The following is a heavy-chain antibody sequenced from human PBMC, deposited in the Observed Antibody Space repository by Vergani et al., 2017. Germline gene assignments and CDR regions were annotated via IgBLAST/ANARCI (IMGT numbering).Heavy chain of an antibody. CDR2: FDPEDGET. CDR3: ATYPPLPITFGGVLGVYYGMDV. CDR1: GYTLTELC. V-gene: IGHV1-24*01. Sequence: QVQLVQSGAEVKKPGASVKVSCKVSGYTLTELCMHWVRQAPGKGLEWMGGFDPEDGETIYAQKFQGRVTMTEDTSTDTAYMELSSLRSEDTAVYYCATYPPLPITFGGVLGVYYGMDVWGQGTTVTVSS. J-gene: IGHJ6*02. D-gene: IGHD3-16*01.